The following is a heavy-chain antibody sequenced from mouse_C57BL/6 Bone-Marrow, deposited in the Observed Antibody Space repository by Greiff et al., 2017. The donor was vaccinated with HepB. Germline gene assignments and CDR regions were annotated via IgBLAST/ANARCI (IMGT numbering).Heavy chain of an antibody. Sequence: QVQLKESGAELMKPGASVKLSCKATGYTFTGYWIEWVKQRPGHGLEWIGEILPGSGSTNYNEKFKGKATFTADTSSNTAYMQLSSLTTEDSAIYYCARHYDYGGHYAMDYWGQGTSVTVSS. J-gene: IGHJ4*01. V-gene: IGHV1-9*01. CDR1: GYTFTGYW. D-gene: IGHD2-4*01. CDR3: ARHYDYGGHYAMDY. CDR2: ILPGSGST.